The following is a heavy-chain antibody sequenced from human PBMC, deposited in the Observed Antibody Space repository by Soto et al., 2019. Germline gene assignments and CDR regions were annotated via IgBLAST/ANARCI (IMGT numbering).Heavy chain of an antibody. CDR1: GFTFGDYP. J-gene: IGHJ4*02. D-gene: IGHD2-21*01. V-gene: IGHV3-49*03. Sequence: LRLCCTASGFTFGDYPMSWFRQAPGKGLEWVGFIRSKAYGGTTEYAASVKGRFTISRDDSKSIAYLQMNSLKTEDTAVYYCARAGIRTSFDYWGQGTLVTVSS. CDR3: ARAGIRTSFDY. CDR2: IRSKAYGGTT.